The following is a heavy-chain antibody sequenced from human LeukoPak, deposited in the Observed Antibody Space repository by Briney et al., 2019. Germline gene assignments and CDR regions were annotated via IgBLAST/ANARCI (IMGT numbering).Heavy chain of an antibody. CDR3: AIRLTTSRLATATTWFDP. CDR2: VNYSGMS. Sequence: SETLSLTCAVYGESFDGFYWNWIRQSPGKGLEWLGEVNYSGMSDYNPALESRIAISADASKRQFSLGPSSLTAADTAVYYCAIRLTTSRLATATTWFDPWGQGTLVSVSS. V-gene: IGHV4-34*01. J-gene: IGHJ5*02. CDR1: GESFDGFY. D-gene: IGHD1-1*01.